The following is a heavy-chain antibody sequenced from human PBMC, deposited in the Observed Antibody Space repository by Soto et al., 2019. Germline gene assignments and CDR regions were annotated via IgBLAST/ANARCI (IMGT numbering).Heavy chain of an antibody. CDR2: IKQDGSEK. J-gene: IGHJ4*02. D-gene: IGHD6-19*01. V-gene: IGHV3-7*01. CDR1: VFTFSSYW. CDR3: ARVAYSSGLFDD. Sequence: PGGSMRLSCSASVFTFSSYWMSWVRQAPGKGLEWVANIKQDGSEKYYVDSVKGRFTISRDNAKNSLYLQMNSLRAEDTAVYYCARVAYSSGLFDDWGQGTLLTVSS.